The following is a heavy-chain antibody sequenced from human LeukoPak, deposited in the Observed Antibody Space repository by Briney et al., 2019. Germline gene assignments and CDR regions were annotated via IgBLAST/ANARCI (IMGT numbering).Heavy chain of an antibody. D-gene: IGHD7-27*01. Sequence: GGSLRLSCAASGFAFSSYAMSWVRQAPGKGLEWVSTISGSGGSAYYADSVKGRFTISRDNSKNTLYLQMNSLRAEDAAVYYCAKDLTGSQRGRYFDYWGQGTLVTVSS. J-gene: IGHJ4*02. CDR1: GFAFSSYA. CDR2: ISGSGGSA. V-gene: IGHV3-23*01. CDR3: AKDLTGSQRGRYFDY.